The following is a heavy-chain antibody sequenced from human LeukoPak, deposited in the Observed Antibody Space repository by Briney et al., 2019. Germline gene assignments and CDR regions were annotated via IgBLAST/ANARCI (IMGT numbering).Heavy chain of an antibody. CDR2: ISGLSTYI. CDR3: ARSAGTGGPYYFDY. J-gene: IGHJ4*02. CDR1: GFTFNTYS. Sequence: GGSLRLSCAASGFTFNTYSMNWVRQAPGKGLEWVSSISGLSTYIYYPDSMKGRFTISRDNAKNSLFLQVSSLRAEDTAVYFCARSAGTGGPYYFDYWGQGSLVTVFS. D-gene: IGHD3/OR15-3a*01. V-gene: IGHV3-21*04.